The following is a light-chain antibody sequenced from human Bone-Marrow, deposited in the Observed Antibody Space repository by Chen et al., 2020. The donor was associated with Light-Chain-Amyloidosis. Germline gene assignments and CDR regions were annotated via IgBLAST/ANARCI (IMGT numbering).Light chain of an antibody. CDR1: SSDVGGYNY. J-gene: IGLJ1*01. Sequence: QSALTQPASVSGSPGQSITISCTGTSSDVGGYNYVSWYQQHQGKAPKLMIYEVSNRPSGVSNRCSGSKSGNTASLPISGLQAEDEANYYCSSYTSSSTLYVFGTGTKVTVL. CDR2: EVS. CDR3: SSYTSSSTLYV. V-gene: IGLV2-14*01.